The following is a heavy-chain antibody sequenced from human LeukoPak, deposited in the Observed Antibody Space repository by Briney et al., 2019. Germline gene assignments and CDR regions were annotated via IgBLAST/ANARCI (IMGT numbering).Heavy chain of an antibody. V-gene: IGHV1-18*01. CDR3: ARDLEMATIYYFDY. CDR1: GYTFTSYG. D-gene: IGHD5-24*01. CDR2: ISAYNGNT. J-gene: IGHJ4*02. Sequence: ASVKVSCKASGYTFTSYGISWVRQAPGQGLEWMGWISAYNGNTNYAQKLQGRVTMTTDTSTSTAYMELRSLRSDDTAVYYCARDLEMATIYYFDYWGQGTLVTVSS.